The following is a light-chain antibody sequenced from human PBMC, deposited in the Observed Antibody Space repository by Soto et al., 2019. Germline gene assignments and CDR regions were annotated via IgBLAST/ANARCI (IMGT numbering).Light chain of an antibody. CDR1: RGVNNNC. CDR3: HQYCSSPWT. J-gene: IGKJ1*01. V-gene: IGKV3-20*01. CDR2: GAS. Sequence: EIGLRQSPGTMSLSPGESATLSCGASRGVNNNCLAWYQRKPGQAPRLLIYGASYSATDIPRRFSGSGSGTDFTLNISRLEPEDFAVYYWHQYCSSPWTFGQGTKVENK.